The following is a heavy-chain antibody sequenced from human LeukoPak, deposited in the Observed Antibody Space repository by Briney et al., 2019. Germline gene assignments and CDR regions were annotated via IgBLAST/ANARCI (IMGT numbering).Heavy chain of an antibody. V-gene: IGHV3-11*01. CDR2: ISSSGSTI. CDR3: ASNKYSSGWYEDH. Sequence: PGGSLRLSCAASGFTFSDYYMSWIRQAPGKGLEWVSYISSSGSTIYYADSVKGRFTISRDNAKNSLYLQMNSLRAEDTAVYYCASNKYSSGWYEDHWGQGTLVTVSS. J-gene: IGHJ4*02. CDR1: GFTFSDYY. D-gene: IGHD6-19*01.